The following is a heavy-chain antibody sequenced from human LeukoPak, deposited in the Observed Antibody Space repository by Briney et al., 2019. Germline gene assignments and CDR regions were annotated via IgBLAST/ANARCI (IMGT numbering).Heavy chain of an antibody. J-gene: IGHJ4*02. Sequence: GGSLRLSCAASGFTFSSYWMSRVRQAPGKGLEWVANIKQDGSEKYYVDSVKGRFTISRDNAKNSLYLQMNSLRAEDTAVYYCARDSLELRYFDWSYFDYWGQGTLVTVSS. CDR2: IKQDGSEK. CDR3: ARDSLELRYFDWSYFDY. D-gene: IGHD3-9*01. V-gene: IGHV3-7*01. CDR1: GFTFSSYW.